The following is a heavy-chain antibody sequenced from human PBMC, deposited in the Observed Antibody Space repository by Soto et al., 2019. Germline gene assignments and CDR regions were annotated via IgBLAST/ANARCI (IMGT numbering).Heavy chain of an antibody. Sequence: ASVKVSCKASGGTFSSYAISWVRQAPGQGLEWMGGIIPIFGTANYAQKFQGRVTITADESTSTAYMELSGLRSEDTAVYYCASSLYSSSWYMPFDYWGQGTLVTVSS. D-gene: IGHD6-13*01. V-gene: IGHV1-69*13. J-gene: IGHJ4*02. CDR2: IIPIFGTA. CDR3: ASSLYSSSWYMPFDY. CDR1: GGTFSSYA.